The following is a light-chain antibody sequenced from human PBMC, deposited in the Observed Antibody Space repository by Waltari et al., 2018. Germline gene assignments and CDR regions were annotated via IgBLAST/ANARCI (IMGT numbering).Light chain of an antibody. CDR3: AVWDDSLSGWV. V-gene: IGLV1-47*01. CDR2: RNN. J-gene: IGLJ3*02. Sequence: QSVLTQPPSASGTPGQRVTIFCSGSTSNIGSNYVYLYQHLPGTAPKVLIYRNNRRPSGVPDRFSGSKSDTAASLAISGLRSEDDAHYYCAVWDDSLSGWVFGGGTKVTVL. CDR1: TSNIGSNY.